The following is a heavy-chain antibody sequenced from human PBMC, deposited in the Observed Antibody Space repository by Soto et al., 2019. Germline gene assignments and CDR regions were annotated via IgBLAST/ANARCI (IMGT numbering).Heavy chain of an antibody. CDR1: GGSFSGYY. D-gene: IGHD3-10*01. V-gene: IGHV4-34*01. CDR2: INHSGST. J-gene: IGHJ6*02. Sequence: SETLSLTCAVYGGSFSGYYWSWIRQPPGKGLEWIGEINHSGSTNYNPSLKSRVTISVDTSKNQFSLKLSSVTAADTAVYYCATSGDRYYYYGMDVWGQGTTVTVSS. CDR3: ATSGDRYYYYGMDV.